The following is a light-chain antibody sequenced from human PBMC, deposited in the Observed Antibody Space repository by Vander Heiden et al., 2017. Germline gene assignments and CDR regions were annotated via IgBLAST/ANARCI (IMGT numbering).Light chain of an antibody. CDR3: QQSDSTSWT. CDR1: QSISSY. J-gene: IGKJ1*01. V-gene: IGKV1-39*01. CDR2: AAS. Sequence: DIQMTQSPSSLSASVGDRVTITCRASQSISSYLNWYQQKPGKAPKLLIYAASSLQSGVPSRFSGSGSGTDFTLTISILQPEDFATYYCQQSDSTSWTFGQGTKVEIK.